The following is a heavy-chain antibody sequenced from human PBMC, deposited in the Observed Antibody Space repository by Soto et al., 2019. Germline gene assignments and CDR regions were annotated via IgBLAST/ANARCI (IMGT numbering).Heavy chain of an antibody. V-gene: IGHV3-30*18. CDR1: GFTFSSYG. J-gene: IGHJ6*02. D-gene: IGHD1-26*01. CDR3: AKDDTYSGSSDSNYGLDV. CDR2: ISYDGSNK. Sequence: GGSLRLSCAASGFTFSSYGMHWVRQAPGKGLEWVAVISYDGSNKYYADSVKGRFTISRDNSKNTLYLQMNSLRAEDTAVYYCAKDDTYSGSSDSNYGLDVWGQGTTVTAP.